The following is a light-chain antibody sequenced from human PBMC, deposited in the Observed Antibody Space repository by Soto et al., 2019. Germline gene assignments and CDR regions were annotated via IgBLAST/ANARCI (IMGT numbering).Light chain of an antibody. CDR2: ASS. CDR1: EGITNY. J-gene: IGKJ1*01. Sequence: DIQMTQSPSSLSASVGDRVTITCRASEGITNYLAWYQQKPGKAPKLLIYASSTLQSGAPSRFSGSGSGTDFTLTISSLQPEDVATYYCQKYNSAPTSTFGQGTKVEVK. CDR3: QKYNSAPTST. V-gene: IGKV1-27*01.